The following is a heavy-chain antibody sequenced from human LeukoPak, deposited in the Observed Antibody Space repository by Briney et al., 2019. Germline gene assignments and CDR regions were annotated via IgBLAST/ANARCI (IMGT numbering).Heavy chain of an antibody. CDR2: IYTSRST. V-gene: IGHV4-4*07. J-gene: IGHJ4*02. CDR1: GGSISSYY. D-gene: IGHD6-19*01. Sequence: SETLSLTCTVSGGSISSYYWSWIRQPAGKGLEWIGRIYTSRSTNYNPSLKSRVTMSVDTSKNQFSLKLSSVTAADTAVYYCARSTPESSGWFDSFDYWGQGTLVTVSS. CDR3: ARSTPESSGWFDSFDY.